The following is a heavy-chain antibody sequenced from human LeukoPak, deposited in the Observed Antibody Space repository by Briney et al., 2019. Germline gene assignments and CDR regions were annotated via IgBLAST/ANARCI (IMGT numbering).Heavy chain of an antibody. V-gene: IGHV4-61*02. J-gene: IGHJ6*03. CDR1: GGSISSGSYY. D-gene: IGHD3-3*01. CDR2: IYTSGST. CDR3: ARTIFGVDKDYYYYMDV. Sequence: SETLSLTCTVSGGSISSGSYYWSWIRQPAGKGLEWIGRIYTSGSTNYNPSLKSRVTISVDTSKNQFSLKLSSVTAADTAVYYCARTIFGVDKDYYYYMDVWGKGTTVTVSS.